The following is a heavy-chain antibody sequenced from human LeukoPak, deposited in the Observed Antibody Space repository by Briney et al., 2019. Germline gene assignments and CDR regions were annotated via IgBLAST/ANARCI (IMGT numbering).Heavy chain of an antibody. Sequence: SETLSLTCAVYCESLNSYYWSWVRQPPGEGLEWIGEIYESGTTEYNPSLKSRVTISMVPSKQQFSLSLSSVTAADTAVYYCARGAWATRLGSWGLGTPVIVSS. J-gene: IGHJ4*02. D-gene: IGHD2-15*01. CDR2: IYESGTT. CDR3: ARGAWATRLGS. V-gene: IGHV4-34*01. CDR1: CESLNSYY.